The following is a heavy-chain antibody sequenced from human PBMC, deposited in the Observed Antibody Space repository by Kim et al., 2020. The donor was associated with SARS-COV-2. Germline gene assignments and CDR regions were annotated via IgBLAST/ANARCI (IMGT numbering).Heavy chain of an antibody. CDR3: ARTRGRAEVGRNYYFDY. D-gene: IGHD6-13*01. CDR2: VSGSGATT. CDR1: GFIFSTYC. V-gene: IGHV3-23*01. Sequence: GGSLRLSCAASGFIFSTYCMSWVRQAPGKGLEWVSSVSGSGATTYYADSAKGRFTTSRDNSKNTVYLQMNSLRVDDTAVYYCARTRGRAEVGRNYYFDY. J-gene: IGHJ4*01.